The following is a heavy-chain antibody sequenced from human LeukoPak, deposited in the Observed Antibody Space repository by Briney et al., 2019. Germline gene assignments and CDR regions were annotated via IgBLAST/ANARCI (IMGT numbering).Heavy chain of an antibody. J-gene: IGHJ5*02. V-gene: IGHV1-69*04. CDR2: IIPILGIA. CDR3: ARGVGIQLWLYNP. CDR1: GGTFSSYA. D-gene: IGHD5-18*01. Sequence: SVKVSCKASGGTFSSYAISWVRQAPGQGLEWMGRIIPILGIANYAQKFQGRVTITADKSTSTAYMELSSLRSEDTAVYYCARGVGIQLWLYNPWGQGTLVTVAS.